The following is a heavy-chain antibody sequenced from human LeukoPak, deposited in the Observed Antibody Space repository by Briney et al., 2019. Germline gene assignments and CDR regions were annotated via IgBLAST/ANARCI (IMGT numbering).Heavy chain of an antibody. Sequence: GGSLRLSCAASGFTFDDYGMSWVRQAPVKGLEWVSGINWNGGSTGYADSVKGRFTISRDNAKNSLYLQMNSLRAEDTALYYCARDRGTYYDFWSGYPDYWGQGTLVTVSS. V-gene: IGHV3-20*04. J-gene: IGHJ4*02. D-gene: IGHD3-3*01. CDR3: ARDRGTYYDFWSGYPDY. CDR1: GFTFDDYG. CDR2: INWNGGST.